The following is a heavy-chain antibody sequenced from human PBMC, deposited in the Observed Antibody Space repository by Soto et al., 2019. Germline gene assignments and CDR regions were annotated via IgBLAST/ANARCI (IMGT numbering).Heavy chain of an antibody. V-gene: IGHV4-39*01. Sequence: QPQLQESGPGLVKPSETLSLTCTVSGGSISSSSYYWGWIRQPPGKGLEWIGSIYYSGSTSYNPPLKSRVTISVDTSKNQFSLKLSSVTAADTAVYYCATYYGDLNPYYFAYWGQGTLVTVSS. J-gene: IGHJ4*02. CDR1: GGSISSSSYY. CDR3: ATYYGDLNPYYFAY. CDR2: IYYSGST. D-gene: IGHD4-17*01.